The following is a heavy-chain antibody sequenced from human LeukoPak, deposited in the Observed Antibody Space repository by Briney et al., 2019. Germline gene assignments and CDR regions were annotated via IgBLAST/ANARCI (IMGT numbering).Heavy chain of an antibody. CDR3: ASYSGDSYGSDAFDI. CDR2: IYYSGST. J-gene: IGHJ3*02. Sequence: SETLSLTCTVSGVSISSYYWSWIRQPPGEGLEWIGYIYYSGSTNYNPSLKSRVTISVDTSKSQFSLKLSSVTAAGTAVYYCASYSGDSYGSDAFDIWGQGTMVTVSS. V-gene: IGHV4-59*01. D-gene: IGHD5-18*01. CDR1: GVSISSYY.